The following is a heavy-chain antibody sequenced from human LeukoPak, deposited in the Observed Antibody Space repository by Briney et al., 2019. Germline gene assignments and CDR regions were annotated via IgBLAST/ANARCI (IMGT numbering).Heavy chain of an antibody. CDR3: AREVVTMVRGVSGPFDY. V-gene: IGHV1-2*02. CDR1: GYTFTGYY. D-gene: IGHD3-10*01. Sequence: ASVKVSFKASGYTFTGYYMHLVRQAPGQGLEWMGWINPNSGGTNYAQKFQGRVTMTRDTSISTAYMELSRLRSDDTAVYYCAREVVTMVRGVSGPFDYWGQGTLVTVSS. CDR2: INPNSGGT. J-gene: IGHJ4*02.